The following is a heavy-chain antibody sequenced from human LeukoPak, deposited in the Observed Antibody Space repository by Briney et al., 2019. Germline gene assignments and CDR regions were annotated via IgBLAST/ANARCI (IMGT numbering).Heavy chain of an antibody. CDR3: ARDVWGDYSFDY. CDR2: ISAYNGNT. D-gene: IGHD4-17*01. Sequence: ASVKVSCKASGYTFTSYGISWVRQAPGQGLEWMGWISAYNGNTNYAQKLQGRVTMTTETSTSTAYMELRSLRSDDTAVYYCARDVWGDYSFDYWGQGTLVTVSS. J-gene: IGHJ4*02. CDR1: GYTFTSYG. V-gene: IGHV1-18*01.